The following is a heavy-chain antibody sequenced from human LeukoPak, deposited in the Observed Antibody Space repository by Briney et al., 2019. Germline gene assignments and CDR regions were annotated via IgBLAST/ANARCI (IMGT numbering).Heavy chain of an antibody. CDR2: IYHSGST. Sequence: SETLSLTCAVSGYSISSGYYWGWIRQPPGKGLEWIGSIYHSGSTYYNPSLNSRVTISVDTSKNQFSLKLSSVTAADTAVYYCARTGVATIKNFDYWGQGTLVTASS. CDR3: ARTGVATIKNFDY. CDR1: GYSISSGYY. V-gene: IGHV4-38-2*01. D-gene: IGHD5-12*01. J-gene: IGHJ4*02.